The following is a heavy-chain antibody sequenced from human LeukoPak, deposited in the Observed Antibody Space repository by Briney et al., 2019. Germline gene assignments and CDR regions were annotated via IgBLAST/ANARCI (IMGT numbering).Heavy chain of an antibody. D-gene: IGHD6-13*01. CDR2: FYYSGST. Sequence: SETLSLTCTVSGGSITSYYWSWVRRTPGKGLEWIGYFYYSGSTNYNPSLKSRVTVSLDTSKNQVSLKLTSVTAADTAVYYCARAAAGRGSMSYWGQGTLVTVSS. V-gene: IGHV4-59*01. J-gene: IGHJ4*02. CDR3: ARAAAGRGSMSY. CDR1: GGSITSYY.